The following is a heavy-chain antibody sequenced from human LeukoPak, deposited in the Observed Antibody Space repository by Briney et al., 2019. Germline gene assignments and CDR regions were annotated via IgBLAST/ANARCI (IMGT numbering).Heavy chain of an antibody. J-gene: IGHJ6*02. CDR1: GYTFTGYY. V-gene: IGHV1-2*02. CDR3: ARDGPELEYYYGMDV. D-gene: IGHD1-7*01. CDR2: INPNSGGT. Sequence: ASVKVSCKASGYTFTGYYMHWVRQAPGQGLEWMGWINPNSGGTNYAQKFQGRVTMTRDTSISTAYMELSRLRSDDTAVHYCARDGPELEYYYGMDVWGQGTTVTVSS.